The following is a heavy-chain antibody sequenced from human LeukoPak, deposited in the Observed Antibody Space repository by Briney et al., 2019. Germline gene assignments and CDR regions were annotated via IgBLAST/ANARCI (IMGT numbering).Heavy chain of an antibody. CDR2: ISGSGGST. V-gene: IGHV3-23*01. Sequence: GGSLRLSCAASGFTFSSYAMSLVRQAPGKGLEWVSAISGSGGSTYYADSVKGRFTISRDNAKNSLYLQMNSLRAEDTAVYYCARGRLRLDFDYWGQGTLVTVSS. CDR3: ARGRLRLDFDY. J-gene: IGHJ4*02. CDR1: GFTFSSYA.